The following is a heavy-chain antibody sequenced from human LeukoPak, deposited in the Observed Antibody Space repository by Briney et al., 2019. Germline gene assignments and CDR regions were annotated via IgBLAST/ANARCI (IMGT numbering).Heavy chain of an antibody. Sequence: GGTLRLSCAASGFTFSSHGMNWVRQAPGKGLEWVSGISPSGGITYYTDSVKGRFTISRDNSKNTVSLQMNSLRAEDTAVYYCARELQQLWRPIDYWGQGTLVTVSS. CDR3: ARELQQLWRPIDY. CDR1: GFTFSSHG. J-gene: IGHJ4*02. CDR2: ISPSGGIT. V-gene: IGHV3-23*01. D-gene: IGHD5-18*01.